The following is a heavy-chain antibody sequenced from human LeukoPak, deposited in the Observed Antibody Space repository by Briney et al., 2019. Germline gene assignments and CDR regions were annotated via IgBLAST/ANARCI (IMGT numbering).Heavy chain of an antibody. CDR2: IGSSGATQ. CDR3: ARVFSTYYFDY. Sequence: GGSLRLSCAASGFTFSNYAMRWVRQAPGKGLQWVSAIGSSGATQHYADAVKGRSTISRDNSKNTVYLQMNSLRGEDTAVYYCARVFSTYYFDYWGQGTLVTVSS. CDR1: GFTFSNYA. J-gene: IGHJ4*02. V-gene: IGHV3-23*01. D-gene: IGHD3-3*02.